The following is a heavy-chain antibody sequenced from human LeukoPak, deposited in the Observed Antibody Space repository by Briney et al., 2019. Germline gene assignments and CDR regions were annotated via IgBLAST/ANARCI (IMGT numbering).Heavy chain of an antibody. D-gene: IGHD2-21*01. V-gene: IGHV3-30*01. Sequence: GGSLRLSCEASGFTFSTYAMHWVRRAPGKGLEWVSEISYDGSNEYYADSVKGRFTISRGKSKNTLYLQMNSLTAEDSAVYYCARARVRGVSFFAYWGQGTLVTVSS. CDR3: ARARVRGVSFFAY. J-gene: IGHJ4*02. CDR1: GFTFSTYA. CDR2: ISYDGSNE.